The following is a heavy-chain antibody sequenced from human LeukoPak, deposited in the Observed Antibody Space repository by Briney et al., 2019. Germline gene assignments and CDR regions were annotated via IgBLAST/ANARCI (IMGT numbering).Heavy chain of an antibody. D-gene: IGHD2-2*01. CDR3: ARDRLGYCSSTSCYAFDI. V-gene: IGHV1-69*13. CDR1: GYTFTSYY. Sequence: SVKVSCKASGYTFTSYYMHWVRQAPGQGLEWMGGIIPIFGTANYAQKFQGRVTITADESTSTAYMELSSLRSEDTAVYYCARDRLGYCSSTSCYAFDIWGQGTMVTVSS. J-gene: IGHJ3*02. CDR2: IIPIFGTA.